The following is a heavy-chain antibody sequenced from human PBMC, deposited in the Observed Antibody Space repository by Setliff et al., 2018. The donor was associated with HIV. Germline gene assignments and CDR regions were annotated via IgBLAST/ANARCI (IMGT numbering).Heavy chain of an antibody. CDR2: INTDGSRT. J-gene: IGHJ1*01. CDR3: VRDRNGPLG. V-gene: IGHV3-74*01. Sequence: LRLSCSGSGLTLSNYWMYWVRQAPGKGLEWVSLINTDGSRTDYADAVKGRFIISRDNGKGTLFLQMNSLTADDTAVYFCVRDRNGPLGWGLGTLVTVSS. CDR1: GLTLSNYW. D-gene: IGHD7-27*01.